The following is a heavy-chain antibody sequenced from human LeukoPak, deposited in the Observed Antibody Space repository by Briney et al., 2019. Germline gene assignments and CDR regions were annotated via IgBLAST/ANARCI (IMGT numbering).Heavy chain of an antibody. D-gene: IGHD6-6*01. V-gene: IGHV3-23*01. CDR1: GFTINNYA. Sequence: GGSLRLSCTVSGFTINNYAMSWVRQAPGKGLEWVSATSASGASTYYADSVKGRFTISRDITKNTLYLQMNSLRDEDTALYYCAKAGAYSSSSYDYWGQGALVTVSS. CDR3: AKAGAYSSSSYDY. J-gene: IGHJ4*02. CDR2: TSASGAST.